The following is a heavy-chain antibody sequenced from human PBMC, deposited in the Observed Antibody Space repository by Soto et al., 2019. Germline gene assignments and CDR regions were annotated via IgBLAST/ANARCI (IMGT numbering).Heavy chain of an antibody. J-gene: IGHJ4*02. CDR3: AREQFEDGRGHYDH. CDR2: ISYNGNKK. CDR1: GFAFSTSV. V-gene: IGHV3-30*03. D-gene: IGHD3-22*01. Sequence: QVQLVESGGGVVQPGGSLRLSCAASGFAFSTSVIHWVRQAPGKGLEWMAHISYNGNKKHYADSVKGRFTVSRDISESTLYPQMNRLRAEDTAVYYCAREQFEDGRGHYDHWGQGTLVSVSS.